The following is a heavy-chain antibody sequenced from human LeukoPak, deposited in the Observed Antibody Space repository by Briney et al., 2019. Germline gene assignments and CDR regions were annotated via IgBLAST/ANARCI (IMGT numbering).Heavy chain of an antibody. J-gene: IGHJ4*02. CDR3: ARGYYDSSGYAFDY. Sequence: GGALRLSCAASGFTFSSYGMSWVRQAPGKGLEWVSAISGSGGSTYHADSVKGRFTISRDNSKNTLYLQMNSLRAEDTAVYYCARGYYDSSGYAFDYWGQGTLVTVSS. CDR2: ISGSGGST. D-gene: IGHD3-22*01. CDR1: GFTFSSYG. V-gene: IGHV3-23*01.